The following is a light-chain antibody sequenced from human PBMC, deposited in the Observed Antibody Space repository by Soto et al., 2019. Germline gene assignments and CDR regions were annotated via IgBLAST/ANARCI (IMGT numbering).Light chain of an antibody. CDR3: QQYGDTPYT. CDR2: GAS. Sequence: EIVLTQSSDTLSLSPGERATLSCRASQSVSSNYLAWHQQKPGQAPRLLIYGASSRATGIPDRFSGSGSGTDFTLSISRVEPEDFAVYYCQQYGDTPYTFGQGTKLEIK. J-gene: IGKJ2*01. CDR1: QSVSSNY. V-gene: IGKV3-20*01.